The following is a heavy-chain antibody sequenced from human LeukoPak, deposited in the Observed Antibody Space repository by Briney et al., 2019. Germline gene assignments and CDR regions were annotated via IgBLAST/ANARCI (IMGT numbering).Heavy chain of an antibody. CDR3: ARDSSTWSVDY. J-gene: IGHJ4*02. V-gene: IGHV1-46*01. D-gene: IGHD6-13*01. CDR2: IYVSADTT. Sequence: ASVKVSCKASGYTFASYHMHWVRQAPGQGLEWMGIIYVSADTTSYAQKLQGRIAMARDTSTSTVYMELSSLRSEDTAVYYCARDSSTWSVDYWGQGTLVTASS. CDR1: GYTFASYH.